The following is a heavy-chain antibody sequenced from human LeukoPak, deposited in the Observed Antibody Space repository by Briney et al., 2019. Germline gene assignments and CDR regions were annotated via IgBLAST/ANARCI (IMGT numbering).Heavy chain of an antibody. D-gene: IGHD3-22*01. V-gene: IGHV3-43*02. J-gene: IGHJ5*01. CDR2: ISGVGGRT. CDR3: ARESESSGWYDF. CDR1: GFIFHDYA. Sequence: PGGSLGLSCAAPGFIFHDYAIHWVRQPPGKGLEWVSLISGVGGRTFYADSVKGRFTISRDNSKNSLYLQMSSLRIEDTALYYCARESESSGWYDFWGQGTLVTVSS.